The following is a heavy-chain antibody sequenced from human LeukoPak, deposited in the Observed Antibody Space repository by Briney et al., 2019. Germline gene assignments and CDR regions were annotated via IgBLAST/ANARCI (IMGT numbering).Heavy chain of an antibody. CDR3: ARLPLGDDYGDLDYFDY. CDR2: ISAYNGNT. CDR1: GYTFTSYG. D-gene: IGHD4-17*01. Sequence: ASVKVSCKASGYTFTSYGISWVRQAPGQGLEWMGWISAYNGNTNYAQKLQGRVPMTTDTSTSTAYMELRSLRSDDTAVYYCARLPLGDDYGDLDYFDYWGQGTLVTVSS. V-gene: IGHV1-18*04. J-gene: IGHJ4*02.